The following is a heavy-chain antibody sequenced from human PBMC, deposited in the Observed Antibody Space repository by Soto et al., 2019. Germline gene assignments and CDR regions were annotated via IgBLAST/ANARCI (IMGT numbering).Heavy chain of an antibody. CDR2: IYYSGST. Sequence: QVQLQESGPGLVKPSQTLSLTCTVSGGSISSGGYYWSWIRQHPGKGLEWIGYIYYSGSTYYNPSLKSRVTIEVETSRHPFSRQLCSGTAADTAVYFCARGEGGGRNDYGMDVWGQGTTVTVSS. J-gene: IGHJ6*02. CDR1: GGSISSGGYY. CDR3: ARGEGGGRNDYGMDV. V-gene: IGHV4-31*03. D-gene: IGHD1-1*01.